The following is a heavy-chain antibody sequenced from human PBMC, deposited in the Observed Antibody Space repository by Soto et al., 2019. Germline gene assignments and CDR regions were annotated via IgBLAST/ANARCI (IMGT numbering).Heavy chain of an antibody. CDR1: GFTFSSSP. CDR2: ISSNGGNT. V-gene: IGHV3-64*07. Sequence: EVQLVESGGGLVKPGGSLRLSCAASGFTFSSSPMHWVRQAPGKRPEYVSSISSNGGNTYYADSVKGRFTSSRDNSKNTLYLQMGSLRTEDMAVYYGVVRHSSAYYVYRCQGTQVTVSS. D-gene: IGHD3-22*01. J-gene: IGHJ4*02. CDR3: VVRHSSAYYVY.